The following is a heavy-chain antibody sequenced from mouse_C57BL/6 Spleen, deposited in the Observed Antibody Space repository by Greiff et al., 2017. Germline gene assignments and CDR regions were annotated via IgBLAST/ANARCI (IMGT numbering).Heavy chain of an antibody. J-gene: IGHJ3*01. CDR2: ISSGGSYT. Sequence: EVKLMESGGDLVKPGGSLKLSCAASGFTFSSYGMTWVRQTPDKRLEWVATISSGGSYTYYTDSVKGRFTISRDNAKNTLYLQMGSLKSEDTAMYYCARQETAFAGWGKGTLVTVSA. CDR1: GFTFSSYG. CDR3: ARQETAFAG. V-gene: IGHV5-6*01. D-gene: IGHD1-2*01.